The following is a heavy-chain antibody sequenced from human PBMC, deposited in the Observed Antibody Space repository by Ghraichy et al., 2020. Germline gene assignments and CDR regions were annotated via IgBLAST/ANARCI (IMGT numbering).Heavy chain of an antibody. CDR3: AKHPPGEQQLDDEYFQH. J-gene: IGHJ1*01. CDR2: ISGSGGST. D-gene: IGHD6-13*01. V-gene: IGHV3-23*01. Sequence: GGSLRLSCAASGFTFSSYAMSWVRQAPGKGLEWVSAISGSGGSTYYADSVKGRFTISRDNSKNTLYLQMNSLRAEDTAVYYCAKHPPGEQQLDDEYFQHWGQGTLVTVSS. CDR1: GFTFSSYA.